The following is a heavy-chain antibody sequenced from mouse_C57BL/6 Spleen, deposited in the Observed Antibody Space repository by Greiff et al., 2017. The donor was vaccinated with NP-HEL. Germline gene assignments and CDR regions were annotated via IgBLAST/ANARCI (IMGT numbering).Heavy chain of an antibody. J-gene: IGHJ1*03. Sequence: QVQLQQPGAELVKPGASVKLSCKASGYTFTSYWMHWVKQRPGQGLEWIGMIHPNSGSTNYNEKFKSKATLTVDKSSSTAYMQLSSLTSEDSAVYYCAREYYGSSSWYFDVWGTGTTVTVSS. CDR2: IHPNSGST. V-gene: IGHV1-64*01. CDR1: GYTFTSYW. CDR3: AREYYGSSSWYFDV. D-gene: IGHD1-1*01.